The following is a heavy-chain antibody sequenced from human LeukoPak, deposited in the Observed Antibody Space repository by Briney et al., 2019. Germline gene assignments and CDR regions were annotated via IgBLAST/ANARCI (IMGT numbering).Heavy chain of an antibody. CDR2: IHAGGSDP. J-gene: IGHJ4*02. Sequence: GGSLRLSCAVSGFTFSTSPTAWVRQAPGKGLEWVSSIHAGGSDPFCADSVQGRCIISRDNSKNTLSLQLSNLRAEDTAIYFCAKGGHHFNPFYNWGQGTLVTVSS. CDR1: GFTFSTSP. CDR3: AKGGHHFNPFYN. V-gene: IGHV3-23*01.